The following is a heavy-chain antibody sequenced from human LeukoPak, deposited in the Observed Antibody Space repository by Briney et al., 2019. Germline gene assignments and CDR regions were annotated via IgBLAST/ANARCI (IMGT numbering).Heavy chain of an antibody. Sequence: GGSLRLSCAASGFTFRSYEMNWVRQAPGKGLEWVSYISSSGITIYYADSVKGRFTISRDNAKNSLYLQMNSLRAEDTAVYYCARAPMYYFDYWGQGTLVTVSS. CDR2: ISSSGITI. D-gene: IGHD2-8*01. V-gene: IGHV3-48*03. J-gene: IGHJ4*02. CDR3: ARAPMYYFDY. CDR1: GFTFRSYE.